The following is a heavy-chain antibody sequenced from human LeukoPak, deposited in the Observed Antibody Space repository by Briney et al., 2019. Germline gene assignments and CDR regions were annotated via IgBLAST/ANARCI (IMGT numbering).Heavy chain of an antibody. Sequence: SETLSLTCTVSAGSISSSYWSWIRQPPGKGLEWIGYIYYSGSTNYNPSLKSRVTISVDTSKNQFSLKLNSVTAADTAVHYCARQGPLTTAVTTRTNPFDYWGQGTLVTVSS. CDR1: AGSISSSY. V-gene: IGHV4-59*08. CDR3: ARQGPLTTAVTTRTNPFDY. J-gene: IGHJ4*02. D-gene: IGHD4-11*01. CDR2: IYYSGST.